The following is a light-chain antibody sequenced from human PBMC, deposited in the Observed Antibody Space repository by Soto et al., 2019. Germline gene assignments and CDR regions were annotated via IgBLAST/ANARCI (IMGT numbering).Light chain of an antibody. CDR3: QQSYSIPST. Sequence: DIPMTQSPSSLSASVGDRVTITCRASQSISSYLNWYQQKPGKAPKLLIYAASSLQSGVPSRFSGSGSGTDFTLTISSLQPEDFATYYCQQSYSIPSTFGGGTKVEIK. J-gene: IGKJ4*01. V-gene: IGKV1-39*01. CDR1: QSISSY. CDR2: AAS.